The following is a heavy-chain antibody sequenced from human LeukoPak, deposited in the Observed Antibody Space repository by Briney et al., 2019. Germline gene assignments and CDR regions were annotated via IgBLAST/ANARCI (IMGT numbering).Heavy chain of an antibody. J-gene: IGHJ5*02. CDR1: GFTFSDYY. D-gene: IGHD1-26*01. CDR3: AREPLLRASVVLFDP. CDR2: ISSSSSTI. Sequence: GGSLRLSCAASGFTFSDYYMSWIRQAPGKGLEWVSYISSSSSTIYYADSVKGRVTISRDNAKNSLYLQMNSLRAEDTAVYYCAREPLLRASVVLFDPWGQGTLVTVSS. V-gene: IGHV3-11*01.